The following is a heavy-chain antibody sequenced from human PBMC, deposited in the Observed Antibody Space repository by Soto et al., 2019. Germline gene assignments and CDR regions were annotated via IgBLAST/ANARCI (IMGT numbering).Heavy chain of an antibody. CDR1: GYTFTTYD. CDR2: MKPNSGDT. Sequence: QVQLVQSGAEVKKPGASVKVSCKATGYTFTTYDINWVRQATGQGLEWMGWMKPNSGDTGYAQKFQGRVTMTRDTSISTAYMELSTLTSEDTAVYYCVRGLEWLRNYWGQGTLVTVSS. CDR3: VRGLEWLRNY. V-gene: IGHV1-8*01. J-gene: IGHJ4*02. D-gene: IGHD5-12*01.